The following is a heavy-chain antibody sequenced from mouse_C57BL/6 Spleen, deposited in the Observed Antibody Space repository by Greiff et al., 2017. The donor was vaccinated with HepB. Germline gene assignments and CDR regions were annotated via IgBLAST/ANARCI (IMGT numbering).Heavy chain of an antibody. V-gene: IGHV7-3*01. D-gene: IGHD1-1*01. Sequence: EVKLLESGGGLVQPGGSLSLSCAASGFTFTDYYMSWVRQPPGKALEWLGFIRNKANGYTTEYSASVKGRFTISRDNSQSILYLQMNALRAEDSATYYCARYYYGSSYHWYFDVWGTGTTVTVSS. J-gene: IGHJ1*03. CDR2: IRNKANGYTT. CDR1: GFTFTDYY. CDR3: ARYYYGSSYHWYFDV.